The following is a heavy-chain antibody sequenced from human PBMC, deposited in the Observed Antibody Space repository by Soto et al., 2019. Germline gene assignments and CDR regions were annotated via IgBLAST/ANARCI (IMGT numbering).Heavy chain of an antibody. J-gene: IGHJ6*02. V-gene: IGHV3-7*03. Sequence: PGGSLRLSCAASGFTFRSYWISWGRQAPGKGLEWVANIKQDGSEKYYVDSVKGRFTISRDNAKNSLYLQMNSLRAEDTAVYYCAREGVWGLRYFDRSYYGMDVWGQGTTVTVSS. D-gene: IGHD3-9*01. CDR1: GFTFRSYW. CDR2: IKQDGSEK. CDR3: AREGVWGLRYFDRSYYGMDV.